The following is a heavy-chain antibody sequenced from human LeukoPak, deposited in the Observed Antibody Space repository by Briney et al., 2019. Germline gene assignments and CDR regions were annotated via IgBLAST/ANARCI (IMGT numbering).Heavy chain of an antibody. V-gene: IGHV3-23*01. CDR3: ANCGHYYDSSGYPP. CDR2: ISGSGGST. J-gene: IGHJ4*02. D-gene: IGHD3-22*01. CDR1: GFTFSSYA. Sequence: PGTSLRLSCAASGFTFSSYAMSWVRQAPGKGLEWVSAISGSGGSTYYADSVKGRFTISRDNSKNTLYLQMNSLRAEDTAVYYCANCGHYYDSSGYPPWGQGTLVTVSS.